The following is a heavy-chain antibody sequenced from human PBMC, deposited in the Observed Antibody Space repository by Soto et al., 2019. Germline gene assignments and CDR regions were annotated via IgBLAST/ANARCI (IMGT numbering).Heavy chain of an antibody. Sequence: XGSLRLSCAAAGFTFSSYWMSWVRQAPGKGLEWVANIKQDGSEKYYVDSVKGRFTISRDNAKNSLYLQMNSLRAEDTAVYYCAREGIAAAGSFGTDAFDIWGQGKMVTVSS. CDR3: AREGIAAAGSFGTDAFDI. CDR1: GFTFSSYW. V-gene: IGHV3-7*01. CDR2: IKQDGSEK. J-gene: IGHJ3*02. D-gene: IGHD6-13*01.